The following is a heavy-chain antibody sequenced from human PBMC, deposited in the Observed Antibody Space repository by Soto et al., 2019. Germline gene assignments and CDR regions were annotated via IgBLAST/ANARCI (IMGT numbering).Heavy chain of an antibody. CDR1: GYTFTSYD. J-gene: IGHJ4*02. CDR2: MNPNSGNT. Sequence: GASVKVSCKASGYTFTSYDINWVRQATGQGLEWMGWMNPNSGNTGYAQKFQGRVTKTRNTSISTAYMELSSLRSEDTAVYYCASSLCTNGVCYTVLYWGQGTLVTVSS. V-gene: IGHV1-8*01. CDR3: ASSLCTNGVCYTVLY. D-gene: IGHD2-8*01.